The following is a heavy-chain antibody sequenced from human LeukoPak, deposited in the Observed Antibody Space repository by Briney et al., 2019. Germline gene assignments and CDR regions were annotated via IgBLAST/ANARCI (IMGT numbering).Heavy chain of an antibody. V-gene: IGHV1-2*02. CDR1: GYTFTGYY. J-gene: IGHJ4*02. Sequence: GASVKVSCKASGYTFTGYYIHWVRQAPGQGPEWMGWINLHSGGTNYARNFQGRVTMTRDTSITTAYMELSGLTSDDTATYYCAREPPAYCGADCYALGYWGQGALVTASS. CDR2: INLHSGGT. CDR3: AREPPAYCGADCYALGY. D-gene: IGHD2-21*02.